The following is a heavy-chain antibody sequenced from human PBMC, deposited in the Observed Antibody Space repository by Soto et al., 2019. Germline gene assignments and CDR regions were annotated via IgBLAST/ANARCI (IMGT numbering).Heavy chain of an antibody. CDR3: ARDLTYYYDSSGYYLGYYGMDV. CDR1: GGSISSGGYY. CDR2: IYYSGST. D-gene: IGHD3-22*01. J-gene: IGHJ6*02. V-gene: IGHV4-31*03. Sequence: QVQLQESGPGLVKPSQTLSLTCTVSGGSISSGGYYWSWIRQHPGKGLEWIGYIYYSGSTYYNPSLKSRVTISVDTSKNQFSLKLSSVTAADTAVYYCARDLTYYYDSSGYYLGYYGMDVWGQGTTVTVSS.